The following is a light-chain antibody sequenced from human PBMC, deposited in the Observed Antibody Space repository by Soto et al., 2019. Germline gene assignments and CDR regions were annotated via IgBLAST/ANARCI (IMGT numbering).Light chain of an antibody. CDR2: GAS. J-gene: IGKJ4*01. Sequence: EIVMTQSPATLSVSPGERATLSCRASRSVNSNLAWYQQKPGQAPRLLIYGASTRATGIPAKCSARGSGTEFTLSISSLRSEDFAVYYCQQYNNWPSLTFGGGTKVEIK. CDR1: RSVNSN. CDR3: QQYNNWPSLT. V-gene: IGKV3-15*01.